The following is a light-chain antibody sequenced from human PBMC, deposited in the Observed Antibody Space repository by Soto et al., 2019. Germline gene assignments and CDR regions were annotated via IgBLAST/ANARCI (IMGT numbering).Light chain of an antibody. CDR3: SSYSSSSTLGV. Sequence: QSALTQPASVSGSPGQSITISCTGTSSDIGGYNYVSWYQQHPGKAPKLIIFEVNNRPSGVYNRFSGSKSGNTASLTISGLQAEDEADYYCSSYSSSSTLGVFGGGTKLTVL. V-gene: IGLV2-14*01. CDR1: SSDIGGYNY. J-gene: IGLJ2*01. CDR2: EVN.